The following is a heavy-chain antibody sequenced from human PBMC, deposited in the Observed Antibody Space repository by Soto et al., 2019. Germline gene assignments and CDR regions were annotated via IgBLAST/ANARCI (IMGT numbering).Heavy chain of an antibody. CDR1: GYSFTIYW. V-gene: IGHV5-10-1*01. CDR2: IDPSDSYT. CDR3: ARPASFTGRWNTGFDY. J-gene: IGHJ4*02. Sequence: GESLKISCKGSGYSFTIYWISWVRQMPGKGLEWMGKIDPSDSYTNYSPSFQGHVTISADKSISTAYLQWSSLKASDTAMYYCARPASFTGRWNTGFDYWGQGTLVTVSS. D-gene: IGHD1-1*01.